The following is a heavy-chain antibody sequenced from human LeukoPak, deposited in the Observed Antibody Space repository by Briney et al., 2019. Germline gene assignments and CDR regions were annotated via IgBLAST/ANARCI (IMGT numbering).Heavy chain of an antibody. CDR1: GGSISSGGYY. CDR3: ARDTLCDTPSVNWFDP. CDR2: IYHSGST. D-gene: IGHD2-2*02. J-gene: IGHJ5*02. V-gene: IGHV4-30-2*01. Sequence: SETLFLTCTVSGGSISSGGYYWSWIRQPPGKGLEWIGYIYHSGSTYYNPSLKSRVTISVDRSKNQFSLKLSSVTAADTAVYYCARDTLCDTPSVNWFDPWGQGTLVTVSS.